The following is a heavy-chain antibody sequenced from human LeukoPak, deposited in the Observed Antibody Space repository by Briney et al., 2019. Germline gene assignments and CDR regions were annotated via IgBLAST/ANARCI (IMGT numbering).Heavy chain of an antibody. CDR3: ARDPVEYSSSYNAFDI. V-gene: IGHV4-59*12. CDR1: GGSISSYY. CDR2: TYYSGST. D-gene: IGHD6-6*01. Sequence: PSETLSLTCTVSGGSISSYYWSWIRQPPGKGLEWIGYTYYSGSTNYNPSLKSRVTISVDTSKNQFSLKLSSVTAADTAVYYCARDPVEYSSSYNAFDIWGQGTMVTVSS. J-gene: IGHJ3*02.